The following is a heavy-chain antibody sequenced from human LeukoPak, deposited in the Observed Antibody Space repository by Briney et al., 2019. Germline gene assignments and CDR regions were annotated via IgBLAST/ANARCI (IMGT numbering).Heavy chain of an antibody. CDR1: GGSISSYY. D-gene: IGHD1-26*01. V-gene: IGHV4-59*01. CDR2: IYYSGST. J-gene: IGHJ3*02. CDR3: AGPLYSGSYDAFDI. Sequence: PSETLSLTCTVSGGSISSYYWSWIRQPPGKGLEWIGYIYYSGSTNYNPSLKSRVTISVDTSKNQFSLKLSSVTAADTAVYYCAGPLYSGSYDAFDIWDQGTLVTVSS.